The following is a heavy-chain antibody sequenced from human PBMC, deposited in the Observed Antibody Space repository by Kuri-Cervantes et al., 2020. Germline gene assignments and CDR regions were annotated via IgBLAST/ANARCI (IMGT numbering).Heavy chain of an antibody. CDR3: ARDRVVVTAIVEYYFDY. Sequence: GGSLRLSCAASGFTFSSYSMNWVRQAPGKGLEWVSSISSSSSYIYYADSVKGRFTISRDNAKNSLYLQMNSLRAEDTAVYYCARDRVVVTAIVEYYFDYWGQGTLVTVSS. D-gene: IGHD2-21*02. CDR2: ISSSSSYI. V-gene: IGHV3-21*01. J-gene: IGHJ4*02. CDR1: GFTFSSYS.